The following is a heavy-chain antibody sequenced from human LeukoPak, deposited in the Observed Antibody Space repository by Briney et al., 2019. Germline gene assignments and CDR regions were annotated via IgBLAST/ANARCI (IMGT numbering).Heavy chain of an antibody. CDR1: GGSINSYY. V-gene: IGHV4-4*07. Sequence: SETLSLTCTVSGGSINSYYWSWIRQPAGKGLEWIGRIYTSGSTNYNPSLKSRVTMSVDTSKNQFSLKLSSVTAADTAVYYCARESHSSSYLFDYWGQGTLVTVSS. CDR3: ARESHSSSYLFDY. CDR2: IYTSGST. D-gene: IGHD6-6*01. J-gene: IGHJ4*02.